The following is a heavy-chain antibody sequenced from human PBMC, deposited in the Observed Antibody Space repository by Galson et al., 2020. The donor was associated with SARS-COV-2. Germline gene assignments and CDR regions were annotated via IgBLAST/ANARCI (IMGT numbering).Heavy chain of an antibody. CDR1: GFTFSSYW. Sequence: GGSLRLSCAASGFTFSSYWMHWVRQAPGKELVWVSRLNIDGSSTSYVDSVKGRFTISRDNAKNTLYLQMNSLRAEDTAVYYCARGRIDAALDWGQGTMVTVSS. J-gene: IGHJ4*02. CDR3: ARGRIDAALD. CDR2: LNIDGSST. V-gene: IGHV3-74*01. D-gene: IGHD6-13*01.